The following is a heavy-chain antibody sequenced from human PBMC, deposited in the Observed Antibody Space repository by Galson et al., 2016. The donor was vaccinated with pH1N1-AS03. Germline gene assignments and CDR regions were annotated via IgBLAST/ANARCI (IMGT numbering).Heavy chain of an antibody. CDR1: GFTFSNYV. CDR2: ISGSGGIA. Sequence: SLRLSCAASGFTFSNYVMSWVRQAPGKGLEWVSCISGSGGIANHADSVEGRLTTSRDNSKNTLYLQMNNLRAEDTAVYYCGKGGYSTSPPAVDSWGQGTLVTVSS. CDR3: GKGGYSTSPPAVDS. V-gene: IGHV3-23*01. D-gene: IGHD6-6*01. J-gene: IGHJ4*02.